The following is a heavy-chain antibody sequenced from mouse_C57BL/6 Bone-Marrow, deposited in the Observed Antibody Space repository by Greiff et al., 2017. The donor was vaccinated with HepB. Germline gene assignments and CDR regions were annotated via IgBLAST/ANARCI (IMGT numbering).Heavy chain of an antibody. D-gene: IGHD2-4*01. CDR1: GFNIKDDY. CDR2: IDPENGDT. CDR3: TRWGLRQGFDY. V-gene: IGHV14-4*01. Sequence: VQLQQSGAELVRPGASVKLSCTASGFNIKDDYMHWVKQRPEQGLEWIGWIDPENGDTEYASKFQGKATITADTSSNTAYLQLSSLTSEDTAVYYCTRWGLRQGFDYWGQGTTLTVSS. J-gene: IGHJ2*01.